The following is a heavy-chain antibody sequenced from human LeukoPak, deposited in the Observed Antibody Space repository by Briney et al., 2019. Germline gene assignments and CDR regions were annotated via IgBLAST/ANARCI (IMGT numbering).Heavy chain of an antibody. Sequence: WASVKVSCKVSGYTFTDYYMHWVQQAPGKGLEWMGLVDPEDGETIYAEKFQGRVTITADTSTDTAYMELSRLRSEDTAVYYCATVPHIAVAGTYVDYWGQGTLVTVSS. V-gene: IGHV1-69-2*01. CDR2: VDPEDGET. CDR3: ATVPHIAVAGTYVDY. D-gene: IGHD6-19*01. J-gene: IGHJ4*02. CDR1: GYTFTDYY.